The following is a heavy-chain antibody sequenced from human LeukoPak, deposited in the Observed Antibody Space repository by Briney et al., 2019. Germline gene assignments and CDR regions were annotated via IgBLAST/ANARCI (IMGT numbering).Heavy chain of an antibody. Sequence: GRSLRLSCAASGFTFSSYAMSWVRQAPGKGLEWVSAISGSGGSTYYADSVKGRFTISRDNSKNTLYLQMNSLRAEDTAVYYCARAYCGGDCYSAGYNWFDPWGQGTLVTVSS. CDR2: ISGSGGST. CDR3: ARAYCGGDCYSAGYNWFDP. CDR1: GFTFSSYA. D-gene: IGHD2-21*02. J-gene: IGHJ5*02. V-gene: IGHV3-23*01.